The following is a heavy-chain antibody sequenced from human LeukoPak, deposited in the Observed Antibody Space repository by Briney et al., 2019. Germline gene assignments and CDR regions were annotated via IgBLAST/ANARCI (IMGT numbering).Heavy chain of an antibody. J-gene: IGHJ4*02. Sequence: SETLSLTCTVSGGSISSYYWSWIRQPPGKGLEWIGYIYYSGSTNYNPSLKSRVTISVDTSKNQFSLKLSSVTAADTAVYYCAGLRFMEGAYYFDYWGQGTLVTVSS. CDR3: AGLRFMEGAYYFDY. CDR1: GGSISSYY. D-gene: IGHD3-3*01. V-gene: IGHV4-59*08. CDR2: IYYSGST.